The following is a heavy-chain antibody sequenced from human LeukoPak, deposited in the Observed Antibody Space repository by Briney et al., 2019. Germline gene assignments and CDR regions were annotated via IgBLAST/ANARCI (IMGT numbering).Heavy chain of an antibody. CDR3: VTDHRSSGWSALGGDY. CDR1: GFSYSSYA. V-gene: IGHV3-23*01. J-gene: IGHJ4*02. Sequence: PGGSLRLSCAASGFSYSSYAMSWVRQGPGQGREWVSAIGAATKNTYYADSVKGRFTITRDNSVTTLYLRINSLRAEDTAVYYSVTDHRSSGWSALGGDYWGQGTLVTVSS. D-gene: IGHD6-13*01. CDR2: IGAATKNT.